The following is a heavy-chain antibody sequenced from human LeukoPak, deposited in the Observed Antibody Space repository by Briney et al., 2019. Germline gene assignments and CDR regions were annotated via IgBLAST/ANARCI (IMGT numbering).Heavy chain of an antibody. CDR1: GGSISSSSYY. D-gene: IGHD3-22*01. CDR3: ARCDSSGYSYDYYYYMDV. CDR2: IYYSGST. J-gene: IGHJ6*03. Sequence: SETLSLTCTVSGGSISSSSYYWGWIRQPPGKGLEWIGSIYYSGSTYYNPSLKSRVTISVDTSKNQFSLKLSSVTAADTAVYYCARCDSSGYSYDYYYYMDVWGKGTTVTVSS. V-gene: IGHV4-39*01.